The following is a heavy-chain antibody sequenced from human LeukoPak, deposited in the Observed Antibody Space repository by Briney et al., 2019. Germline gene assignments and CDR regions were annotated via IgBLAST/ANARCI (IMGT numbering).Heavy chain of an antibody. Sequence: GGSLRLSCAASGFTFSHYWISWVRQAPGKGLEWVANIKPDGSDKYYVDSVKGRFTISRDNAKNTLYLQMDSLRAEYTAVYYCAREDMWAFDMWGQGTMVTVSS. J-gene: IGHJ3*02. CDR3: AREDMWAFDM. CDR2: IKPDGSDK. D-gene: IGHD2-15*01. V-gene: IGHV3-7*01. CDR1: GFTFSHYW.